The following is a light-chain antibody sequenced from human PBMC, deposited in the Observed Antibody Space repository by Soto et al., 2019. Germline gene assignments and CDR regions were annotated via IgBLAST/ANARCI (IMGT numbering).Light chain of an antibody. CDR2: EVS. CDR1: SSDVGRYNL. Sequence: QSALTQPASVSGSPGQSVTISCTGTSSDVGRYNLVSWYQQHPGKAPKLIVYEVSKRPSGVSNRFSGSKSGNTASLTISGLQTEDEADYYCCSYASSDTFVVLGGGTKLTVL. V-gene: IGLV2-23*02. CDR3: CSYASSDTFVV. J-gene: IGLJ2*01.